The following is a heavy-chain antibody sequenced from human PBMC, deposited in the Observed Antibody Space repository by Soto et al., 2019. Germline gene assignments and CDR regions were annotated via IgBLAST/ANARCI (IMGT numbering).Heavy chain of an antibody. J-gene: IGHJ4*02. D-gene: IGHD2-15*01. CDR1: GGSISSVYYY. Sequence: QVQLQESGPGLVKPSQTLSLTFTVSGGSISSVYYYWSWILQPPGNGLDWLGYIYNSGSTYYNPSLKSRVTISVDTSKNQFSLKLSSVTAADTAVYYCARALVPYCSGGSCYGGQFDYWGQGTLVTVSS. CDR2: IYNSGST. CDR3: ARALVPYCSGGSCYGGQFDY. V-gene: IGHV4-30-4*01.